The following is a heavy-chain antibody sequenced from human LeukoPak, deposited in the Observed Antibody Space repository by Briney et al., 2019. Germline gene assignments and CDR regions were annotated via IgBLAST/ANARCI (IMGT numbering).Heavy chain of an antibody. CDR3: ATFRVFGLGGGLFDY. D-gene: IGHD3-16*01. CDR2: IIPIFGTA. Sequence: SVKVSCKASGGTFSSYAISWVRQAPGQGIEWMGGIIPIFGTANYAQKFQGRVTITADESTSTAYMELSSLRSEDTAVYYCATFRVFGLGGGLFDYWGQGTLVTVSS. CDR1: GGTFSSYA. J-gene: IGHJ4*02. V-gene: IGHV1-69*13.